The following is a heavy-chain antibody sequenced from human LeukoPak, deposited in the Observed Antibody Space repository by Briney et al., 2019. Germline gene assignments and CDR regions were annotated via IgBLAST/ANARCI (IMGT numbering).Heavy chain of an antibody. D-gene: IGHD4-11*01. Sequence: GGSLRLSCAASGFTFSSYAMSWVRQAPGNGMEWVSAISGSGGSTYYADSVKGRFTISRDSSKNQVHVQINSLRAEDTAVYYCAKWGGDSSYPYDAFDIWGQGTMVTASS. CDR1: GFTFSSYA. CDR3: AKWGGDSSYPYDAFDI. V-gene: IGHV3-23*01. CDR2: ISGSGGST. J-gene: IGHJ3*02.